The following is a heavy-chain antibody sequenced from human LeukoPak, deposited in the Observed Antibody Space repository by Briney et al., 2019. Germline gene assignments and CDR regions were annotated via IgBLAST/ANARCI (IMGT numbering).Heavy chain of an antibody. V-gene: IGHV1-69*04. CDR3: ARDHSSGWYDYYYYGMDV. J-gene: IGHJ6*02. CDR1: GGTFSSYA. CDR2: IIPILGIA. D-gene: IGHD6-19*01. Sequence: GASVKVSCKASGGTFSSYAISWVRQAPGQGLERMGRIIPILGIANYAQKFQGRVTITADKSTSTAYMELSSLRSEDTAVYYCARDHSSGWYDYYYYGMDVWGQGTTVTVSS.